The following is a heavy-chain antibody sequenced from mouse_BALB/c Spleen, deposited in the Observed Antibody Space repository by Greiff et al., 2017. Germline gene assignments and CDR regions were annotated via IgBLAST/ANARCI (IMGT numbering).Heavy chain of an antibody. CDR2: IYPGNSDT. D-gene: IGHD2-3*01. J-gene: IGHJ2*01. CDR1: GYTFTSYW. V-gene: IGHV1-5*01. CDR3: TRLDGYSSYCDY. Sequence: VQLQQSGTVLARPGASVKMSCKASGYTFTSYWMHWVQQRPGQGLEWIGAIYPGNSDTSYNQKFKGKAKLTAVTSTSTAYMELSSLTNEDSAVYYGTRLDGYSSYCDYWGQGTTLTVSS.